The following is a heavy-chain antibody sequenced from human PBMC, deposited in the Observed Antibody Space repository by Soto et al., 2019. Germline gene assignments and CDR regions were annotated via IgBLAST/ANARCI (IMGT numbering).Heavy chain of an antibody. CDR2: INHSGST. D-gene: IGHD6-6*01. V-gene: IGHV4-34*01. Sequence: SLTCAVYGGSFSGYYWSWIRQPPGKGLEWIGEINHSGSTNYNPSLKSRVTISVDTSKNQFSLKLSSVTAADTAVYYCARGGIAARFRYFDYWGQGTLVTVSS. J-gene: IGHJ4*02. CDR1: GGSFSGYY. CDR3: ARGGIAARFRYFDY.